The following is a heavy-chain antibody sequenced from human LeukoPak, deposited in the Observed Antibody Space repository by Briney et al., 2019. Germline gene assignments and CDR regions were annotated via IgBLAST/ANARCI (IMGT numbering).Heavy chain of an antibody. J-gene: IGHJ6*02. CDR2: INHSGST. Sequence: SETLSLTCTVSGGSISSGGYYWSWIRQPPGKGLEWIGEINHSGSTNYNPSLKSRVTISVDTSKNQFSLKLSSVTAADTAVYYCARRPNIVVVPAAIPRLIKYGMDVWGQGTTVTVSS. D-gene: IGHD2-2*01. V-gene: IGHV4-39*07. CDR3: ARRPNIVVVPAAIPRLIKYGMDV. CDR1: GGSISSGGYY.